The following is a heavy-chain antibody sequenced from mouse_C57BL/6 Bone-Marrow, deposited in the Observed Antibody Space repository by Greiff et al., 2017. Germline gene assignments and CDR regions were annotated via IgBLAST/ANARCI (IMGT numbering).Heavy chain of an antibody. CDR3: ARGYDYDYAMDY. J-gene: IGHJ4*01. Sequence: EVKLMESGPELVKPGASVKISCKASGYSFTDYNMNWVKQSNGKSLEWIGVINPNYGTTSYNQKFKGKATLTVDQSPSTAYMQLNSLTSEDSAVYYCARGYDYDYAMDYWGQGTSVTVSS. V-gene: IGHV1-39*01. CDR1: GYSFTDYN. D-gene: IGHD2-4*01. CDR2: INPNYGTT.